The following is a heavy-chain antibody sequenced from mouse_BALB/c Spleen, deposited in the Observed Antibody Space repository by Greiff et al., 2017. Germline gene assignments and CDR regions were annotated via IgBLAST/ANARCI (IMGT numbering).Heavy chain of an antibody. CDR3: ARFRRYDVGRYAMDY. CDR1: GFTFSSFG. D-gene: IGHD2-14*01. V-gene: IGHV5-17*02. CDR2: ISSGSSTI. Sequence: EVKLMESGGGLVQPGGSRKLSCAASGFTFSSFGMHWVRQAPEKGLEWVAYISSGSSTIYYADTVKGRFTISRDNPKNTLFLQMTSLRSEDTAMYYCARFRRYDVGRYAMDYWGQGTSVTVSS. J-gene: IGHJ4*01.